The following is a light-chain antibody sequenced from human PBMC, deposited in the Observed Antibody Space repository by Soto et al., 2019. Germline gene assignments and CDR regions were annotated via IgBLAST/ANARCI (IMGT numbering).Light chain of an antibody. CDR3: QQYNNWPPIT. J-gene: IGKJ5*01. V-gene: IGKV3-15*01. Sequence: EIVLTQSPGTLSLSPGERATLSCRASQSIHTSLAWYQQKSGKPPRLVIYGASTRATGIPARFSGSGSGTEFTLTISSLQFEDFAIYYCQQYNNWPPITFGQGTRLEIK. CDR2: GAS. CDR1: QSIHTS.